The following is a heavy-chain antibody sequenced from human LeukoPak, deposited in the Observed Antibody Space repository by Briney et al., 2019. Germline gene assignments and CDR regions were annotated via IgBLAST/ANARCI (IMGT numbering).Heavy chain of an antibody. D-gene: IGHD2-2*02. V-gene: IGHV3-7*04. CDR3: ARGYCSSTSCYIGAIDY. J-gene: IGHJ4*02. CDR1: GFTFSSYW. Sequence: GGSLRLSCAASGFTFSSYWMSWVRQAPGKGLEWVANIKQDGSEKYYVDSVKGRFTISRDNAKNSLYLQMNSLRAEDTAVYYCARGYCSSTSCYIGAIDYWGQGTLVTVSS. CDR2: IKQDGSEK.